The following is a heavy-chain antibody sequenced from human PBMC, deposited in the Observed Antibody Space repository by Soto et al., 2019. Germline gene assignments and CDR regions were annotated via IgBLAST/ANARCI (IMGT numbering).Heavy chain of an antibody. CDR3: ARSIDSSGYYFSNC. J-gene: IGHJ4*02. CDR1: GFFIGSYY. D-gene: IGHD3-22*01. Sequence: SETLSLTCTFSGFFIGSYYWSWIRQSPGKGLEWIGYTHHTGSTNYNPSLKSRVTMSLDTSRNQFSLKLYSVTAADTAVYYCARSIDSSGYYFSNCWGQGTLVTVSS. V-gene: IGHV4-59*01. CDR2: THHTGST.